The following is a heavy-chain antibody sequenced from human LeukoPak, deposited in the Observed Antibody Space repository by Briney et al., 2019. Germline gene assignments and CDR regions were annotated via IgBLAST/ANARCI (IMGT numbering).Heavy chain of an antibody. V-gene: IGHV1-69*13. CDR1: GGTFSSYA. CDR2: IIPIFGTA. J-gene: IGHJ4*02. Sequence: GASVKVPCKASGGTFSSYAISWVRQAPGQGLEWMGGIIPIFGTANYAQKFQGRVTITADESTSTAYMELSSLRSEDTAVYYCARGVRRFLEWLFAPLDYWGQGTLVTVSS. CDR3: ARGVRRFLEWLFAPLDY. D-gene: IGHD3-3*01.